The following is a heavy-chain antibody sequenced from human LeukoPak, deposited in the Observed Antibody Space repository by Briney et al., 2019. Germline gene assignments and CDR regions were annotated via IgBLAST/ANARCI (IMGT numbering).Heavy chain of an antibody. CDR2: ISYDGSNK. D-gene: IGHD6-6*01. Sequence: GGSLRLSCAASGFTFSSYDMHWVRQAPGKGLEWVAVISYDGSNKYYADSVKGRFTISRDNSKNTLYLQMNSLRAEDTAVYYCARGRDSSSSVYFDYWGQGTLVTVSS. V-gene: IGHV3-30-3*01. CDR1: GFTFSSYD. CDR3: ARGRDSSSSVYFDY. J-gene: IGHJ4*02.